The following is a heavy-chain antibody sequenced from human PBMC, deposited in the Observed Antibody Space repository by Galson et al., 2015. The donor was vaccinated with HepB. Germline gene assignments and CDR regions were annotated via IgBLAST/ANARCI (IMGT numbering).Heavy chain of an antibody. CDR3: TSELLSAPRDY. J-gene: IGHJ4*02. Sequence: LRLSCAASGFTFSTYVMNWVRQAPGKGLEWVSSISDGGSYRFYADSVRGRFTISRDNAKNSLFLQMSNLRAEDTALYYCTSELLSAPRDYWGQGTLVTVSS. D-gene: IGHD6-19*01. CDR2: ISDGGSYR. CDR1: GFTFSTYV. V-gene: IGHV3-21*01.